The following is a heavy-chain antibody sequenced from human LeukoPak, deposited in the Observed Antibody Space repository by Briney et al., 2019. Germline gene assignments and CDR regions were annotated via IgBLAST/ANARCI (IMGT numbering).Heavy chain of an antibody. CDR2: IWYDGSNK. CDR1: GFTFSSYG. V-gene: IGHV3-33*06. CDR3: AKNSRKYGDYGAYDY. D-gene: IGHD4-17*01. J-gene: IGHJ4*02. Sequence: GGSLRLSCAASGFTFSSYGMHWVRQAPGKGLEWVAVIWYDGSNKYYADSVKGRFTICRDNSKNTLYLQMNSLRAEDTAVYYCAKNSRKYGDYGAYDYWGQGTLVTVSS.